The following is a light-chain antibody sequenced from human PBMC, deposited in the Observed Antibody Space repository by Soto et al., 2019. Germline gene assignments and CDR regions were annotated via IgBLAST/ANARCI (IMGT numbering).Light chain of an antibody. Sequence: QSALTQPRSVSGSPGQSVTISCTGTNSDVGTYNYVSWYQQHPGKAPKLIIYDVTKRPSGVPDRFSGSKSGNTASLIISGLQAADEAEYYCCCCSYAGSSTPYVFGTGTKVTVL. CDR2: DVT. CDR3: CSYAGSSTPYV. V-gene: IGLV2-11*01. J-gene: IGLJ1*01. CDR1: NSDVGTYNY.